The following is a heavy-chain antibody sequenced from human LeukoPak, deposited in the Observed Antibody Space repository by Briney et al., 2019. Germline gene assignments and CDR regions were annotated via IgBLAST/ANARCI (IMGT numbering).Heavy chain of an antibody. CDR2: IWYDGSNK. Sequence: GGSLRLSCAASGFTFSSYGMHWVRQAPGKGLEWVAVIWYDGSNKYYADSVKGRFTISRDNSKNTLYLQMNSLRAEDTAVYYCARDGGYYGSGSYYTGGYFDYWGQETLVTVSS. V-gene: IGHV3-33*01. J-gene: IGHJ4*02. CDR3: ARDGGYYGSGSYYTGGYFDY. CDR1: GFTFSSYG. D-gene: IGHD3-10*01.